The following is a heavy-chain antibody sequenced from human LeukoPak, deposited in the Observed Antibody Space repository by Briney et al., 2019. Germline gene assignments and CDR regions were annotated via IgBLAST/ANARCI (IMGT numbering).Heavy chain of an antibody. CDR1: GFTFSSYS. Sequence: GGSLRLSCAASGFTFSSYSVNWVRQAPGKGLEWVSSISSSSSYIYYADSVKGRFTISRDNAKNSLYLQMNSLRAEDTAVYYCARDGKAARTRGYFDYWGQGTLVTVSS. CDR3: ARDGKAARTRGYFDY. V-gene: IGHV3-21*01. CDR2: ISSSSSYI. J-gene: IGHJ4*02. D-gene: IGHD6-6*01.